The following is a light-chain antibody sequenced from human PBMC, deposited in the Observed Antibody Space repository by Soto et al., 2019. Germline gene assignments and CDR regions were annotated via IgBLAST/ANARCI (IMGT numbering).Light chain of an antibody. CDR2: KNN. J-gene: IGLJ3*02. Sequence: QSVLTQPPSASGTPGQRVTISCSGSSSNIGSNYVYWYQQLSGTAPKLLIYKNNKRPSGVPARFSGSKSGTSASLAISGLRSEDEADYYCAVWDDSLSGWVFGGGTKLTVL. CDR1: SSNIGSNY. CDR3: AVWDDSLSGWV. V-gene: IGLV1-47*01.